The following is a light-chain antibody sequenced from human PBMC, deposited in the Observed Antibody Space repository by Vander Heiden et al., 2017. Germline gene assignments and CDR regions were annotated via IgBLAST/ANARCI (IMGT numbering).Light chain of an antibody. V-gene: IGLV1-40*01. CDR3: QSYDSSLSGVL. Sequence: QSVLTHPPSVSGAPGQRVTISCTGSGSNFGAGYDVHWYQHLPGTAPKLLIYVNNNRPSGVPDRFSGSKSGTSASLAITGLQAEDEADYYCQSYDSSLSGVLFGGGTKLTVL. CDR2: VNN. J-gene: IGLJ2*01. CDR1: GSNFGAGYD.